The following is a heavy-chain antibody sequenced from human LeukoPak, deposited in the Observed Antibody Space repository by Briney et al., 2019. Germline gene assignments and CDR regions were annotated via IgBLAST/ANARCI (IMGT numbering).Heavy chain of an antibody. Sequence: GGSLRLSCAASGFTFDGYGMSWVRHVPGKGLEWVSGINWNGGSTVYADSVKGRFTISRDNAKNSLYLQMNSLRAEDTAVYYCAKDYSKTSYYGSGTYYRPNWFDPWGQGTLVTVSS. D-gene: IGHD3-10*01. CDR1: GFTFDGYG. V-gene: IGHV3-20*04. J-gene: IGHJ5*02. CDR3: AKDYSKTSYYGSGTYYRPNWFDP. CDR2: INWNGGST.